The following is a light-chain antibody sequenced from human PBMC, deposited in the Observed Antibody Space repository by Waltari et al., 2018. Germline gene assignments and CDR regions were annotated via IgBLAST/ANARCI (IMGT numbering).Light chain of an antibody. CDR2: GAS. CDR3: QQYNNWPRALT. V-gene: IGKV3-15*01. J-gene: IGKJ4*01. CDR1: QSVSSN. Sequence: EIVMTQSPATLSVSPGERATLSCRASQSVSSNLAWYQQKPGQAPRHLIYGASTRATGIPARFSGSGSGTEFTLTISSMQSEDFAVYYCQQYNNWPRALTFGGGTKVEIK.